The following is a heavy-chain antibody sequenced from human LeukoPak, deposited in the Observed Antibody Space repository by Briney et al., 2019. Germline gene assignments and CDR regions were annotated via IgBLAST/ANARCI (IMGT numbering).Heavy chain of an antibody. CDR2: IYYSGST. D-gene: IGHD2-21*01. CDR1: GGSISSYD. J-gene: IGHJ4*02. CDR3: ARDGLEGDPGLFDY. Sequence: SETLSLTCTVSGGSISSYDRSWVRQPPGKGLEWVGDIYYSGSTNYNPSLKSRVTISVDTSKNQFSLKLSCVSAADTAVYYCARDGLEGDPGLFDYWGQGTLVTVSS. V-gene: IGHV4-59*01.